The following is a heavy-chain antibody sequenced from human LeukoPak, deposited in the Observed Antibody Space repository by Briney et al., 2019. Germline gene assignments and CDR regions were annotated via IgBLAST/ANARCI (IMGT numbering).Heavy chain of an antibody. D-gene: IGHD3-10*01. Sequence: SETLSLTCTVSGGSFSSNSYYWSWLRQPPGKGLEWVGYIHYSGSTNYNPSLKSRVTISIDTSKNQFSLKLSSVTAADTAVYYCARDFNYYGSGSFWFDPRGQGTLVTVSS. V-gene: IGHV4-61*01. J-gene: IGHJ5*02. CDR2: IHYSGST. CDR3: ARDFNYYGSGSFWFDP. CDR1: GGSFSSNSYY.